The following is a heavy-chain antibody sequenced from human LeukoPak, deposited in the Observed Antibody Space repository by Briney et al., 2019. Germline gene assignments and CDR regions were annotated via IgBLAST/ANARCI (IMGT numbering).Heavy chain of an antibody. CDR2: ISAYNGNT. Sequence: SVKVSCKASGYTFTSYGISWVRQAPGQGLGWMGWISAYNGNTNYAQKLQGRVTMTTDTSTSTAYMELRGLRSEDTAVYYCARAVGGDPDNWFDPWGQGTLVTVSS. CDR1: GYTFTSYG. J-gene: IGHJ5*02. V-gene: IGHV1-18*01. CDR3: ARAVGGDPDNWFDP. D-gene: IGHD2-21*02.